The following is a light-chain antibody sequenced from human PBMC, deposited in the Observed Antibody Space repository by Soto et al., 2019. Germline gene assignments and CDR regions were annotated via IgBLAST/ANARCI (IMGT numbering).Light chain of an antibody. V-gene: IGLV2-8*01. CDR3: SSYAGGIKWV. Sequence: QSVLTQPPSASGSPGQSVTISCTGTSSDVGGYNFVSWYQQHPGKAPKFMIYEVSKRPSGVPDRFSGSKSGNTASLTVSGLQAEDEADCYCSSYAGGIKWVFGGGTKVTVL. CDR1: SSDVGGYNF. CDR2: EVS. J-gene: IGLJ3*02.